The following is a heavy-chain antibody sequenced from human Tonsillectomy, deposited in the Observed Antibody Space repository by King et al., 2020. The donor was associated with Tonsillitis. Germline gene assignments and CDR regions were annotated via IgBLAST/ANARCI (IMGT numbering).Heavy chain of an antibody. V-gene: IGHV3-23*04. J-gene: IGHJ6*03. CDR3: AKPFDSSGYYYYYYMDV. CDR2: ISWSGGST. CDR1: GFTFSSYA. Sequence: VQLVESGGGLVQPGGSLRLSCAGSGFTFSSYAMNWVRQAPGKGLEWVSGISWSGGSTHYADSVKGRFTISRDNSKNTLYLEMNSLRAEDTAVYYCAKPFDSSGYYYYYYMDVWGKGTTVTVSS. D-gene: IGHD3-22*01.